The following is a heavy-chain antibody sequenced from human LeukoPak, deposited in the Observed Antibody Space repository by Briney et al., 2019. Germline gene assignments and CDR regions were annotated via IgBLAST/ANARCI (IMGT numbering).Heavy chain of an antibody. V-gene: IGHV1-69*11. CDR3: ARDRRAAGGFFSPEY. D-gene: IGHD6-13*01. CDR1: GGTFSSYA. J-gene: IGHJ4*02. CDR2: IIPILATE. Sequence: SVKVSCKASGGTFSSYAFSWVRQAPGQGIEWMGRIIPILATEFYAQKVQDRLTITADPSTSTAYMELSSLRSDDTAVYYCARDRRAAGGFFSPEYWGQGTQVTVSS.